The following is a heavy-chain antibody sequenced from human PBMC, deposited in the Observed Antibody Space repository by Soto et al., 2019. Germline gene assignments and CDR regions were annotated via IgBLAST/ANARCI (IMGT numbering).Heavy chain of an antibody. V-gene: IGHV3-74*01. CDR3: VRGWIQDQHVGYLQS. D-gene: IGHD1-26*01. CDR2: ISSDGRDT. Sequence: EVQLVESGGGLVQPGGSLRLSCAASGFTFSRYWMHWVRQAPGKGLVWVSRISSDGRDTIYAGFVKGRFTISRDNAENMLYLQMNSLTAHHSAIYYCVRGWIQDQHVGYLQSWGRGTQVSVSA. CDR1: GFTFSRYW. J-gene: IGHJ5*02.